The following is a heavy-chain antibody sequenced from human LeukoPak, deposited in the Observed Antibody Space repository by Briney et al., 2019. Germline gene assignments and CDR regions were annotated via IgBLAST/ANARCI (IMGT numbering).Heavy chain of an antibody. CDR1: FISHRYHP. J-gene: IGHJ4*02. CDR3: ARRDDSGYHYFHC. CDR2: IGSGGST. D-gene: IGHD3-22*01. Sequence: QPGGPLRLSFSPSFISHRYHPFSLARQAPGKGLEWVSTIGSGGSTFYADSVKGRLTISSDNSKNTVSLQMNSLGAEDTAMYYCARRDDSGYHYFHCWGPGGLLSVSS. V-gene: IGHV3-23*01.